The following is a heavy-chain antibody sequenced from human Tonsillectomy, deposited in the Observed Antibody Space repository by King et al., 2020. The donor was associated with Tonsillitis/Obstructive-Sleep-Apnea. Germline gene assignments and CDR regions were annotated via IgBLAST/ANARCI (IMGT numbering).Heavy chain of an antibody. CDR2: IYYSGRT. V-gene: IGHV4-39*01. J-gene: IGHJ6*03. CDR1: GGSISSNSYY. CDR3: AGEYDFLNGSYFYMDV. Sequence: QLQESGPGLVKPSENLSLTCNVSGGSISSNSYYWGWIRKPPGKGLEWIGSIYYSGRTYYKPSLKSRVTILIDTSKNQFSLKLNSVTAADTAVYYCAGEYDFLNGSYFYMDVWGKGTTVTVSS. D-gene: IGHD3-3*01.